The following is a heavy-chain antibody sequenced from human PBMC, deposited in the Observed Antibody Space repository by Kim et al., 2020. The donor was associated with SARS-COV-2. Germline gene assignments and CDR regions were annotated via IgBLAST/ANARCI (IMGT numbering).Heavy chain of an antibody. CDR1: GGSISSGGYY. CDR3: ARERLRIYSSSSHYYGMDV. CDR2: IYYSGST. Sequence: SETLSLTCTVSGGSISSGGYYWSWIRQHPGKGLEWIGYIYYSGSTYYNPSLKSRVTISVDTSQNQFSLKLSSVTAADTAVYYCARERLRIYSSSSHYYGMDVWGQGTTVTVSS. D-gene: IGHD6-6*01. V-gene: IGHV4-31*03. J-gene: IGHJ6*02.